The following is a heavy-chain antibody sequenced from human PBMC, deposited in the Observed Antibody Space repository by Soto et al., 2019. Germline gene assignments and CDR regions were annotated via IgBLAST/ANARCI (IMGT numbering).Heavy chain of an antibody. V-gene: IGHV1-2*04. CDR3: ARDSKSGYDYHSYGY. CDR2: ISPSSGGT. J-gene: IGHJ4*02. CDR1: GYTFTDYY. Sequence: QVQLVQSGAEVKKPGASVQVSCKASGYTFTDYYIHWVRQAPGQGLEWMGWISPSSGGTNYAPKFQGWVTMTRDTSISTVYMELRRLKSEDTAMYFCARDSKSGYDYHSYGYWGQGTLVTVSS. D-gene: IGHD5-12*01.